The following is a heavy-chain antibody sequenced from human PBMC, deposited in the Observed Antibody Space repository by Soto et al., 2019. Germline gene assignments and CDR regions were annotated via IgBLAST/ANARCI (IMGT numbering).Heavy chain of an antibody. CDR3: ANYNSGSYYYYGMDV. CDR2: IIPIFGTA. Sequence: SVKVSCKASGGTFSSYAISWVRQAPGQGLEWMGGIIPIFGTANYAQKFQGRVTITADKSTSTAYMELSSLRSEDTAVYYCANYNSGSYYYYGMDVWGQGTTVTVSS. V-gene: IGHV1-69*06. CDR1: GGTFSSYA. J-gene: IGHJ6*02. D-gene: IGHD1-26*01.